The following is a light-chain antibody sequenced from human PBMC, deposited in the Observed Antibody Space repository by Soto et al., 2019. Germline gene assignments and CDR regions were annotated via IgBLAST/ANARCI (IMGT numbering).Light chain of an antibody. CDR1: SSDVGGYNY. J-gene: IGLJ2*01. CDR3: SSYAGSNSWI. CDR2: EVS. Sequence: QPVLTQPPSASGSPGQSVTISCTGTSSDVGGYNYVSWYQQHPGKAPKLMIYEVSERPSGVPDRFSGSKSGDTASLTVSGLQAEDEADYYCSSYAGSNSWIFGGGTKLTVL. V-gene: IGLV2-8*01.